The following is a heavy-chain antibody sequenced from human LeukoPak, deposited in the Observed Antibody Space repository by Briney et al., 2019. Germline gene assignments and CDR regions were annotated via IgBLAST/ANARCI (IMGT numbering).Heavy chain of an antibody. CDR2: INPNSGGT. CDR3: AREKVRQSGMDV. Sequence: ASVKVSCKASGYTFTGYYMHWVRQAPGRGLEWMGRINPNSGGTNYAQKFQGRVTMTRDTSINTAYMELSRLTSDDTAVYYCAREKVRQSGMDVWGQGTTVTVSS. D-gene: IGHD2-2*01. J-gene: IGHJ6*02. V-gene: IGHV1-2*06. CDR1: GYTFTGYY.